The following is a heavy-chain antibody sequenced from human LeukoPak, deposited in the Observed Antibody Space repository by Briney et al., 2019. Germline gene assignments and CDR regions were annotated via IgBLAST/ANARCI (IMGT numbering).Heavy chain of an antibody. V-gene: IGHV3-74*01. D-gene: IGHD3-3*01. CDR3: ATGGGWEPSSGVVTHIDV. CDR2: IDNDGNGI. Sequence: GGSLRLSCPASGLRFSGYGMTWFGQGPGKGLDLVSRIDNDGNGIIYADSVKGRFTTSRDNAKNTLYLQMSSLRVEDTAVYYCATGGGWEPSSGVVTHIDVWGKGTTVTVSS. J-gene: IGHJ6*03. CDR1: GLRFSGYG.